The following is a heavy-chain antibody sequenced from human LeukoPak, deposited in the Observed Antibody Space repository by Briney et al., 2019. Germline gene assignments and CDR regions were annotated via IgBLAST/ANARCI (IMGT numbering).Heavy chain of an antibody. D-gene: IGHD3-3*01. CDR2: MNPNSGNT. CDR1: GYTFTSYD. V-gene: IGHV1-8*01. CDR3: ASSFDFWSGFAGMDV. J-gene: IGHJ6*02. Sequence: ASVKVSCTASGYTFTSYDINWVRQATGQGLEWMGWMNPNSGNTGYAQKFQGRVTMTRNTSISTAYMELSSLRSEDTAVYYCASSFDFWSGFAGMDVWGQGTTVTVSS.